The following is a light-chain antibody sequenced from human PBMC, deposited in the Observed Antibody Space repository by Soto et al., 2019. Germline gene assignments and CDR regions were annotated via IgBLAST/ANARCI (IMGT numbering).Light chain of an antibody. Sequence: QSVLTQPPSVSGAPGQRVTISCTGSNSNIGVGYDVHWYQQLPGTAPKLLIYGNNKRPSGVPDRFSGSKSGTSASLAIAGLQTEDEGDYYCQTYDSSLSGLYVFGTGTKVTVL. J-gene: IGLJ1*01. V-gene: IGLV1-40*01. CDR1: NSNIGVGYD. CDR2: GNN. CDR3: QTYDSSLSGLYV.